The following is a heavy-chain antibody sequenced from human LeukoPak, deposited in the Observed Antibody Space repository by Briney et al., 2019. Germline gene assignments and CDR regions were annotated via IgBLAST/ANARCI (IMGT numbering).Heavy chain of an antibody. J-gene: IGHJ4*02. D-gene: IGHD3-10*01. CDR2: IYYSGST. Sequence: SETLSLTCTVSGGSISSSSYYWGWIRQPPGKGLEWIGYIYYSGSTNYNPSLKSRVTISVDTSKNQFSLKLSSVTAADTAVYYCARSYYYGSGSFDYWGQGTLVTVSS. CDR3: ARSYYYGSGSFDY. CDR1: GGSISSSSYY. V-gene: IGHV4-61*05.